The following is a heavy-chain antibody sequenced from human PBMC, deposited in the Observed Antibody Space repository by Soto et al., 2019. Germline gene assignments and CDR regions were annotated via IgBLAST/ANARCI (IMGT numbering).Heavy chain of an antibody. CDR3: ARRNYYDSSGYYPEAFDI. Sequence: EASVKVSCKASGGTFSSYAISWVRQAPGQGLEWMGGIIPIFGTANYAQKFQGRVTITADKSTSTAYMELSSLRSEDTAVYYCARRNYYDSSGYYPEAFDIWGQGQMVTVSS. D-gene: IGHD3-22*01. CDR2: IIPIFGTA. CDR1: GGTFSSYA. J-gene: IGHJ3*02. V-gene: IGHV1-69*06.